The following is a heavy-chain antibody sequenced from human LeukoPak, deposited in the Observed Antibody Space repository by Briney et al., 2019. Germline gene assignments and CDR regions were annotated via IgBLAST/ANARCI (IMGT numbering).Heavy chain of an antibody. CDR3: ARLTDTGSYHYYFDS. CDR1: GDSISGYY. Sequence: SETLSLTCTVSGDSISGYYWSWIRQSPGKGLEWIGHIYFTGTTNYNPSLRSRVTISVDTSKNQFSLTLSSVTAADTALYYCARLTDTGSYHYYFDSWGQGTLVTVPS. V-gene: IGHV4-59*08. CDR2: IYFTGTT. D-gene: IGHD1-26*01. J-gene: IGHJ4*02.